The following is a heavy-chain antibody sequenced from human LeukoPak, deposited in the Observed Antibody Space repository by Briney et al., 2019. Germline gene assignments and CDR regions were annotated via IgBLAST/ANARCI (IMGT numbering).Heavy chain of an antibody. J-gene: IGHJ3*02. V-gene: IGHV3-23*01. CDR1: GFTVTNYG. CDR2: ITASGCTT. CDR3: ARDLNSGAFDI. D-gene: IGHD7-27*01. Sequence: PGGTLRLSCAASGFTVTNYGMNWVRPAPGQGLEWVSGITASGCTTYTADSVKGRFTISRDNSKNTLYLQMNSLRAEDTAVYYCARDLNSGAFDIRGQGTMVSVSS.